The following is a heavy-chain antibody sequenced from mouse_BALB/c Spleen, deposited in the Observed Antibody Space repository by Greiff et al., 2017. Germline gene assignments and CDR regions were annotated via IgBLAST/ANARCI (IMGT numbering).Heavy chain of an antibody. CDR1: GFTFSSYG. V-gene: IGHV5-6*01. CDR3: ARDDDSSWFAY. CDR2: ISSGGSYT. J-gene: IGHJ3*01. Sequence: EVKLQESGGDLVKPGGSLKLSCAASGFTFSSYGMSWVRQTPDKRLEWVATISSGGSYTYYPDSVKGRFTISRDNAKNTLYLQMSSLKSEDTAMYYCARDDDSSWFAYWGQGTLVTVSA. D-gene: IGHD2-4*01.